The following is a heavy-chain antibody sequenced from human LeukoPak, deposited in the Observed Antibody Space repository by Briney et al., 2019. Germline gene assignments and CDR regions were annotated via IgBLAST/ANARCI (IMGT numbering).Heavy chain of an antibody. CDR2: INPGGSSI. CDR1: GFTFSSYW. D-gene: IGHD1-14*01. Sequence: HPGRSLRLSCAASGFTFSSYWMHWVRQVPGKGLVWVARINPGGSSITYADSVKGRFPISRENAKNTLYLQMDSLRAEDTGVYYCARSNQADDYWGQGTLVTVSS. J-gene: IGHJ4*02. V-gene: IGHV3-74*01. CDR3: ARSNQADDY.